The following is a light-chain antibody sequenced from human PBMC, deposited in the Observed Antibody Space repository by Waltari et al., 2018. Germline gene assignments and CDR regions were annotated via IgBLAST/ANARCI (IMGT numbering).Light chain of an antibody. J-gene: IGKJ2*01. Sequence: DIVMTQSPDSLAVSLGERATIPCKSSQPVLYSANNKNYLAWYQQKPGQPPKLLIYLASTRESGVPDRFSGSGSGTDFTLTITSLQAEDVAVYYCQQYCSSPPTFGQGTQLEIK. CDR1: QPVLYSANNKNY. CDR3: QQYCSSPPT. CDR2: LAS. V-gene: IGKV4-1*01.